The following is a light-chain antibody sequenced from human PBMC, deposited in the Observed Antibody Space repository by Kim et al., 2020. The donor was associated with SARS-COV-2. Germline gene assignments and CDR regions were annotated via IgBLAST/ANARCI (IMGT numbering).Light chain of an antibody. J-gene: IGKJ1*01. Sequence: SEGARVTITCRASQSVSGWLNWYQQKPGKAPHLLIYRTSILQSEVPPRFSGSASGTDFTLTIDSLQPEDFATYYCQQSYDFPRTFGQGTKVDIK. V-gene: IGKV1-39*01. CDR1: QSVSGW. CDR3: QQSYDFPRT. CDR2: RTS.